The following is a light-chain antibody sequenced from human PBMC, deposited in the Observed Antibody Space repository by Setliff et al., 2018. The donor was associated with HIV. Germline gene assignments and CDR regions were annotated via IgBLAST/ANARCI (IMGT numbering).Light chain of an antibody. V-gene: IGLV2-23*02. Sequence: QSVLTQPASVSGSPGQSITISCTGTSSDVGSYKLVSWYQQHPGKAPKVMIYEVTKRPSGVSNRFSGSKSANTASLTISGLQAEDEADYYCCSYAGSGTLYVFGTGTNVTVL. CDR3: CSYAGSGTLYV. CDR1: SSDVGSYKL. J-gene: IGLJ1*01. CDR2: EVT.